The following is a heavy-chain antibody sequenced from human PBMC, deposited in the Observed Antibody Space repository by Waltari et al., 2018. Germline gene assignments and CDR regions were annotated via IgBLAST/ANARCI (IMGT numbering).Heavy chain of an antibody. V-gene: IGHV4-31*03. CDR2: IYYSGST. CDR3: ARGGAAIVEYFQH. Sequence: QVQLQESGPGLVKPSQTLSLTCTVSGGSISSCCYYWSWNRQHPGKGLEGIGYIYYSGSTYYNPSLKSRVTISVDTSKNQFSLKLSSVTAADTAVYYCARGGAAIVEYFQHWGQGTLVTVSS. J-gene: IGHJ1*01. D-gene: IGHD2-2*02. CDR1: GGSISSCCYY.